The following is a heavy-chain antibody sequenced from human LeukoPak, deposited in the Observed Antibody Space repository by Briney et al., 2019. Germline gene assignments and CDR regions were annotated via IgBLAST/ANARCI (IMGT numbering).Heavy chain of an antibody. CDR2: VHATGTT. D-gene: IGHD3-22*01. V-gene: IGHV4-61*02. CDR3: ARVLGSSGYAGDWRFDL. CDR1: RGSISSGGFY. J-gene: IGHJ2*01. Sequence: SETLSLTCSVSRGSISSGGFYWNWIRQSAGKRPEWIGRVHATGTTNYNPSLGSRVTLSVDTIKRHFSLKLKSVTAADTAVYYCARVLGSSGYAGDWRFDLWGRGTLVTVSS.